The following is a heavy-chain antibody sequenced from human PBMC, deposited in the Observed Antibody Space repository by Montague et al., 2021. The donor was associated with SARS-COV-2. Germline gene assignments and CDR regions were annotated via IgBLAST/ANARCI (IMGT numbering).Heavy chain of an antibody. CDR2: SYYSGTT. CDR3: ARGSYGSGSYHAFDI. D-gene: IGHD3-10*01. CDR1: GDSFNSPKYY. Sequence: SETLSLTCTVSGDSFNSPKYYCAWIRQPPGKGLEWIGGSYYSGTTYDNPSLRSQVTMSVDTSKTQFSLKMNSVTAADTAVYYCARGSYGSGSYHAFDIWSQGTVVAVSS. V-gene: IGHV4-39*01. J-gene: IGHJ3*02.